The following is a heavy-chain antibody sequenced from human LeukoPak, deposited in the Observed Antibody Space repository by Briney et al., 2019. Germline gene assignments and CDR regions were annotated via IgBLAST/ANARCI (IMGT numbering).Heavy chain of an antibody. J-gene: IGHJ4*02. Sequence: GGSLRLSCAASGFTVSYYWMHWVRHAPGKGLVWVANIKGDGSSTSYADSLKGRFTISRDNARNTIYLQINSLRVEDTAVYYCAKLDPVHRVLPDYWGQGTLVTVSS. CDR2: IKGDGSST. V-gene: IGHV3-74*01. D-gene: IGHD6-13*01. CDR1: GFTVSYYW. CDR3: AKLDPVHRVLPDY.